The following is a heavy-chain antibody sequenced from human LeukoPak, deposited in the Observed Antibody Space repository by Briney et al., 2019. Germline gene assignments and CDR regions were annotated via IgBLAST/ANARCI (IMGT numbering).Heavy chain of an antibody. CDR2: INHSGST. CDR3: ARRFGYSSGWYVAWFDP. Sequence: PSETLSLTCAVYGGSFSGYYWSWIRQPPGKGLEWIGEINHSGSTNYNPSLKSRVTISVDTSKNQFSLKLSSVTAADTAVYYCARRFGYSSGWYVAWFDPWGQGTLVTVSS. V-gene: IGHV4-34*01. D-gene: IGHD6-19*01. CDR1: GGSFSGYY. J-gene: IGHJ5*02.